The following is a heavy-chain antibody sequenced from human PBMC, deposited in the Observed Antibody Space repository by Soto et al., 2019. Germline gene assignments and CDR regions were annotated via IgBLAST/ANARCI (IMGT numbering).Heavy chain of an antibody. Sequence: QLQLQESGSGLVKPSQTLSLTCAVSGGSISSGGYSWSWIRQPPGKGLEWIGYIYHSGSTYYNPSLKGRVTMSVDRSKNQFSLKLSSVNAADTAVYYCASSGSEFQYYYGMDVWGQGTTVTVSS. CDR3: ASSGSEFQYYYGMDV. V-gene: IGHV4-30-2*01. J-gene: IGHJ6*02. CDR2: IYHSGST. CDR1: GGSISSGGYS. D-gene: IGHD5-12*01.